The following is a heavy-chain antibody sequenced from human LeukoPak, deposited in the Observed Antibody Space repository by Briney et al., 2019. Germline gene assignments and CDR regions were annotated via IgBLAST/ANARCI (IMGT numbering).Heavy chain of an antibody. CDR3: ASVAKERVGGVSYFDS. J-gene: IGHJ4*02. D-gene: IGHD1-1*01. V-gene: IGHV3-13*01. CDR1: GFTFSDYD. Sequence: GGSLRLSCAASGFTFSDYDMHWVRQATGKGLEWVSAIGTAGDTYYTGSVKGRFTISRENAKNSLYLQMNSLRAGDTAVYYLASVAKERVGGVSYFDSWGQGTLVTVSS. CDR2: IGTAGDT.